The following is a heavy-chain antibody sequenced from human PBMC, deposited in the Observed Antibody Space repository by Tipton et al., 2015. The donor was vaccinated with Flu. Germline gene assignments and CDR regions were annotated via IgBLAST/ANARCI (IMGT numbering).Heavy chain of an antibody. CDR3: ARVSGYPPHSGH. CDR2: INIAGVIS. CDR1: GFIFSDHW. V-gene: IGHV3-74*03. Sequence: SLRLSCAASGFIFSDHWMDWVRHIPGKGLEWVSRINIAGVISSYADSVKGRFTISRDNAQDTLNLEMHSLRVEDTGVYYCARVSGYPPHSGHWGQGTLVTVSS. D-gene: IGHD2-15*01. J-gene: IGHJ4*02.